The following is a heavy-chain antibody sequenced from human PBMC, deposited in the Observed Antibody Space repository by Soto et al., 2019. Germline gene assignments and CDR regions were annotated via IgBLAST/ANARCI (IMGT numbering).Heavy chain of an antibody. CDR1: GFTFSSYA. CDR3: AKHRPVASYYYFDY. CDR2: ISNSDSST. J-gene: IGHJ4*02. D-gene: IGHD3-10*01. Sequence: EVQLLQSGGGLVQPGGSVRLSCAASGFTFSSYAMSWVRQAPGKGLEWVSTISNSDSSTYYADSVKGRLTISRDNSKNTLSLQMNSLRAEDTAVYYCAKHRPVASYYYFDYWGQGTLVTVSS. V-gene: IGHV3-23*01.